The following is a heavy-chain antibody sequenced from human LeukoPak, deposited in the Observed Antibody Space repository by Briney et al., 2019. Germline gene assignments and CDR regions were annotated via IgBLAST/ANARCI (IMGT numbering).Heavy chain of an antibody. V-gene: IGHV3-21*01. CDR2: ISSSSSYI. D-gene: IGHD4-17*01. CDR1: GFTFSSYS. J-gene: IGHJ6*03. CDR3: ARVGRADHGDYNAYYYYYMDV. Sequence: GGSLRLSCAASGFTFSSYSMNWVRQAPGKGLEWVSSISSSSSYIYYADSVKGRFTISRDNAKNSLYLQMNSLRAEDTAVYYCARVGRADHGDYNAYYYYYMDVWGKGTTVTVSS.